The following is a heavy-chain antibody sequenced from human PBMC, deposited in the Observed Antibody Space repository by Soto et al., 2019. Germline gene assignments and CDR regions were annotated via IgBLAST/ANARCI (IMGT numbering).Heavy chain of an antibody. CDR3: VRPLPSGRNYGMDG. J-gene: IGHJ6*02. CDR2: IYNDGTT. CDR1: GLSVRNNY. V-gene: IGHV3-53*01. D-gene: IGHD3-10*01. Sequence: EVQLEESGGGLIQPGGSLRLSCTASGLSVRNNYMSWVRQAPGMGLEWVSVIYNDGTTYYAYSVKDRFTLSRDTSKTTLSLQMDSLRAEDPAVYYCVRPLPSGRNYGMDGWGQGTTGTVSS.